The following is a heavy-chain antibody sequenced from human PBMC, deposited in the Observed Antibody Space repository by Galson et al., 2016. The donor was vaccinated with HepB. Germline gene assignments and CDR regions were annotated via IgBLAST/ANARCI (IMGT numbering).Heavy chain of an antibody. Sequence: SVKVSCKASGYTFTSFAISWVRQAPGQGLEWMGWISGYNGNTIDAQKLQGRVIMTTDTSTSTAYMELRSLRSDDTAVYYCARDHGIAAAGLHLDSWGQGTLVSVSS. J-gene: IGHJ4*02. CDR1: GYTFTSFA. CDR2: ISGYNGNT. CDR3: ARDHGIAAAGLHLDS. V-gene: IGHV1-18*01. D-gene: IGHD6-25*01.